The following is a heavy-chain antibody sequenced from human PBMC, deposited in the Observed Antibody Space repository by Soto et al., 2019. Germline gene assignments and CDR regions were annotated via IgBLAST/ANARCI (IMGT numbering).Heavy chain of an antibody. CDR3: ARGSSERLGGLDYYYGMDV. J-gene: IGHJ6*02. CDR2: IIPIFGTA. D-gene: IGHD3-10*01. Sequence: ASVKVSCKASGGTFSSYAISWVRQAPGQGLEWMGGIIPIFGTANYAQKFQGRVTITADESTSTAYMELSSLRSEDTAVYYCARGSSERLGGLDYYYGMDVWGQGTTVTVSS. V-gene: IGHV1-69*13. CDR1: GGTFSSYA.